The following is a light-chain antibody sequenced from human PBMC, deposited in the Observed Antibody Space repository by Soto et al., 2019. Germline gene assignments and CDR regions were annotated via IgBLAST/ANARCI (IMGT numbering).Light chain of an antibody. J-gene: IGKJ5*01. V-gene: IGKV3-11*01. CDR2: EAS. CDR3: QQHSNWPLT. CDR1: LSISNS. Sequence: DIVLTQSPATLSVSAGDRATLTCRASLSISNSLAWYQQKPGQAPRLLIYEASNRATGIPARFSGSGSGTDFTLTSSSLQPEDFAVYYCQQHSNWPLTFGQGTRLDIK.